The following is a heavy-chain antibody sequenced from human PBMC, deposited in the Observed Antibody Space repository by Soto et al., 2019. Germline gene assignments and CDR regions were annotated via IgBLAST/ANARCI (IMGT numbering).Heavy chain of an antibody. V-gene: IGHV3-23*01. CDR1: GFTFSSYA. D-gene: IGHD2-15*01. CDR3: AKQQLAATTLHDAFDI. Sequence: GGSLRLSCAASGFTFSSYAMSWVRQAPGKGLEWVSAISGSGGSTYYADSVKGRFTISRDNSKNTLYLQMNSLRAEDTAVYYCAKQQLAATTLHDAFDIWGQGTMVTVSS. CDR2: ISGSGGST. J-gene: IGHJ3*02.